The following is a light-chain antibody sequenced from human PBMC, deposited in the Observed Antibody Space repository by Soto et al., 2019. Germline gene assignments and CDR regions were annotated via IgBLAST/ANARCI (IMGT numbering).Light chain of an antibody. Sequence: VMTQAPATLSVSPGERATLSCRASQTISSNFLAWYQQRPAQAPRLLIHGASTRATGITDRFSGSVSGTDFTLIISGLEPEDFAVYYCQQYGTSPATFGQGTKVDIK. CDR2: GAS. J-gene: IGKJ1*01. V-gene: IGKV3-20*01. CDR1: QTISSNF. CDR3: QQYGTSPAT.